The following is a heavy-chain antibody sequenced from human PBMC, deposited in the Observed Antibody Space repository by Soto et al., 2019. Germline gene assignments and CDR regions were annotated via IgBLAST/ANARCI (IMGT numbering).Heavy chain of an antibody. CDR3: EREVGSGWYGGYFDY. V-gene: IGHV1-69*01. J-gene: IGHJ4*02. Sequence: QVQLVQSGAEVKKPGSSVKVSCKASGGTFSSYAISWVRQAPGQGLEWMGGIIPIFGTANYAQKFQGRVTITADESTSTAYMELRSLRPEDTGVYYCEREVGSGWYGGYFDYWGQGTLVTVSS. D-gene: IGHD6-19*01. CDR1: GGTFSSYA. CDR2: IIPIFGTA.